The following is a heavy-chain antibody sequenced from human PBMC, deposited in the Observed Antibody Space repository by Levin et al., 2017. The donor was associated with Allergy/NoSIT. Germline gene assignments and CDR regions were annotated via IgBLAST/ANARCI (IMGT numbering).Heavy chain of an antibody. Sequence: GGSLRLSCAASGFTFSSYAMHWVRQAPGKGLEWVAVISYDGSNKYYADSVKGRFTISRDNSKNTLYLQMNSLRAEDTAVYYCARLGATFDYWGQGTLVTGSS. CDR2: ISYDGSNK. J-gene: IGHJ4*02. V-gene: IGHV3-30-3*01. CDR1: GFTFSSYA. D-gene: IGHD1-26*01. CDR3: ARLGATFDY.